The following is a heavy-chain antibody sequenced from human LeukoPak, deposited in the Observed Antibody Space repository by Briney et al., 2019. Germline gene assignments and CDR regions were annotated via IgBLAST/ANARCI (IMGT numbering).Heavy chain of an antibody. CDR2: IYPDDSDS. Sequence: GESLKISCKASGYSFINYWIGWVRQVPGKGLEWMGIIYPDDSDSRYSPSFQGQVTISADKSISAAYLQWRSLKASDTAMYYCVRVHSSSWYYYYMDVWGKGTTVTVSS. J-gene: IGHJ6*03. D-gene: IGHD6-13*01. V-gene: IGHV5-51*01. CDR1: GYSFINYW. CDR3: VRVHSSSWYYYYMDV.